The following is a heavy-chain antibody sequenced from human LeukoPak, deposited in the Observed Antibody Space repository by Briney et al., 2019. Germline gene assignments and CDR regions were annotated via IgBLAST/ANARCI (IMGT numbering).Heavy chain of an antibody. D-gene: IGHD3-10*01. V-gene: IGHV4-34*01. CDR3: ARVAGSGSYPFDY. CDR2: INHSGST. Sequence: SETLSLTCAVYGGSFSGFHWSWIRQPPGKGLEWIGEINHSGSTNYNPSLKSRVTISVDTSKNHFSLKLSSVTAADTAVCYCARVAGSGSYPFDYWGQGTLVTVSS. CDR1: GGSFSGFH. J-gene: IGHJ4*02.